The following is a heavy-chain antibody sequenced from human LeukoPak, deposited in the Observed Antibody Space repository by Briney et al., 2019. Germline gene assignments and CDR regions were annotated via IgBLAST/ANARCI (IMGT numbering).Heavy chain of an antibody. CDR1: GFTFSSYS. CDR2: ITGSGDGT. J-gene: IGHJ4*02. CDR3: ARDSPVLTY. Sequence: GGSLRLSCAASGFTFSSYSMSWVRQAPGRGLEWVSAITGSGDGTYYADSVKGRFTISRDNSKNTLYLQMNSLRAEDTAVYYCARDSPVLTYWGQGTLVTVSS. V-gene: IGHV3-23*01.